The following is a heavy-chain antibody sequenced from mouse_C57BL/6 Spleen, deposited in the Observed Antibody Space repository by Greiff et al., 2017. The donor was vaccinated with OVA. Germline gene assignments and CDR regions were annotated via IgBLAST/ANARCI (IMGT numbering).Heavy chain of an antibody. CDR1: GYTFTSYW. CDR2: INPSSGYT. D-gene: IGHD2-3*01. V-gene: IGHV1-7*01. Sequence: VMLVESGAELAKPGASVKLSCKASGYTFTSYWMHWVKQRPGQGLEWIGYINPSSGYTKYNQKFKDKATLTADKSSSTAYMQLSSLTDEDSAVYYCASVYDGYYVDWGQGTLVTVSA. CDR3: ASVYDGYYVD. J-gene: IGHJ3*01.